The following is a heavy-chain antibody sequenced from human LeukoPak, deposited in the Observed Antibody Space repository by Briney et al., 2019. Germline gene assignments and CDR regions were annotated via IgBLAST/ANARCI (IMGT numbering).Heavy chain of an antibody. V-gene: IGHV4-34*01. J-gene: IGHJ6*02. Sequence: NPSEALSLTCAVYGGSFGGYYWSWIRQPPGKGLEWIGEINHSGSTNYNPSLKSRVTISVDTSKNQFSLKLSSVTAADTAVYYCARVRFFHGMDVWGQGTTVTVSS. CDR2: INHSGST. CDR3: ARVRFFHGMDV. CDR1: GGSFGGYY. D-gene: IGHD3-3*01.